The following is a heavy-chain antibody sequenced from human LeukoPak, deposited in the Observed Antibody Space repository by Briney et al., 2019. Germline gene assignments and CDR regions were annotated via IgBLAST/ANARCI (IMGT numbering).Heavy chain of an antibody. J-gene: IGHJ6*03. D-gene: IGHD6-6*01. V-gene: IGHV7-4-1*02. Sequence: ASVKVSCKASGYTFTSYAMNWVRQAPGQGLEWMGWINTNTGNPTYAQGFTGRFVFSLDTSVSTAYLQISSLKAEDTAVYYCASEWGSSPNNYYYYYMDVWGKGTTVTVSS. CDR3: ASEWGSSPNNYYYYYMDV. CDR1: GYTFTSYA. CDR2: INTNTGNP.